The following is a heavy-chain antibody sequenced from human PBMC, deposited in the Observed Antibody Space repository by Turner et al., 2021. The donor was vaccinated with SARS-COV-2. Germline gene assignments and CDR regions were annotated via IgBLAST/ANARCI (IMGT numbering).Heavy chain of an antibody. CDR2: VHYSGRT. V-gene: IGHV4-31*03. CDR1: GGSVSAGRHY. Sequence: QVQLQESGPGLVKPSETQSLTCTVPGGSVSAGRHYWRWIRQRPGEGLGWIGFVHYSGRTDYTPSLKGRVTMSLNPSKDQFSLRLSSATAADTAVYYCASFKFGELWSYYFDRWGQGTQVTVSS. CDR3: ASFKFGELWSYYFDR. J-gene: IGHJ5*02. D-gene: IGHD3-10*01.